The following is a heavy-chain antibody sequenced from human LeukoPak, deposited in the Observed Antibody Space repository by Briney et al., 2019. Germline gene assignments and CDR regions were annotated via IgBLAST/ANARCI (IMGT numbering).Heavy chain of an antibody. CDR1: GYIFTSYG. CDR2: ISTYNGDT. V-gene: IGHV1-18*01. D-gene: IGHD3-10*01. J-gene: IGHJ4*02. Sequence: ASVKVSCKASGYIFTSYGISWVRQAPGQGLEWMGWISTYNGDTNYAQKLQGRVTLTTDTSSSTAYMELRSLRSDDTAVYYCARAPGYYGDYWGQGTLVTVSS. CDR3: ARAPGYYGDY.